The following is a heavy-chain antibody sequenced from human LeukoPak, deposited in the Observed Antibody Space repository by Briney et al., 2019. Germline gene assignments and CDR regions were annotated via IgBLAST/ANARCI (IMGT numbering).Heavy chain of an antibody. CDR2: ISGSGGST. CDR1: GFPFSSYA. D-gene: IGHD3-3*01. V-gene: IGHV3-23*01. J-gene: IGHJ5*02. Sequence: GGSLRLSCAASGFPFSSYAMSWVRHAPGKGLEWVSAISGSGGSTYYADSVKGRFTISRDNSKNTLYLQMNSLRAEDTAVYYCAKVPPSWNLRFNWFDPWGQGTLVTVSS. CDR3: AKVPPSWNLRFNWFDP.